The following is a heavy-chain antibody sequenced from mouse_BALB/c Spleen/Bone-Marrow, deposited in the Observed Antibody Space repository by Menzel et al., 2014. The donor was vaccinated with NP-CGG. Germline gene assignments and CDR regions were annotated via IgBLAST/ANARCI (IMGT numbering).Heavy chain of an antibody. Sequence: VKLVESGPGLVQPSQSLSITCTVSGFSLTRIGVHWVRQSPGKGLEWLGVIWRGGSTDYNEAFMSRLSITKDNSKSQVFFKMNSLQGDDTAIYYCAKGGITTVWYFDVWGAGTTVTVSS. V-gene: IGHV2-5*01. D-gene: IGHD1-1*01. CDR1: GFSLTRIG. CDR3: AKGGITTVWYFDV. J-gene: IGHJ1*01. CDR2: IWRGGST.